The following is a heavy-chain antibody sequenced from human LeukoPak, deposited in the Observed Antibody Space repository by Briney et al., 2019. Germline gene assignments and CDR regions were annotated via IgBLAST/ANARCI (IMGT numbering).Heavy chain of an antibody. CDR1: GFTFSSYG. CDR2: IWYDGSNK. J-gene: IGHJ4*02. CDR3: ARGIFAGIAAAVEY. D-gene: IGHD6-13*01. Sequence: PGGTLRLSCAASGFTFSSYGMHWVRQAPGKGLEWVAVIWYDGSNKYYADSVKGRFTISRDNSKNTLYLQMNSLRAEDTAVYYCARGIFAGIAAAVEYWGEGTLVTVSS. V-gene: IGHV3-33*01.